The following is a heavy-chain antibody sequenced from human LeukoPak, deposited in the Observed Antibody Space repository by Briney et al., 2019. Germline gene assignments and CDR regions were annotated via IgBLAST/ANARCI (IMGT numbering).Heavy chain of an antibody. D-gene: IGHD6-19*01. J-gene: IGHJ4*02. V-gene: IGHV4-30-2*01. CDR2: IYHSGST. Sequence: PSQTLSLTCAVSGGSISSGGYSWSWIRQPPGKGLEWIGYIYHSGSTYYNPSRKSRVTISVDRSNNQFSLKLSSVTAADTAVYYCARLAVAGSYYFDYWGQGTLVTVSS. CDR1: GGSISSGGYS. CDR3: ARLAVAGSYYFDY.